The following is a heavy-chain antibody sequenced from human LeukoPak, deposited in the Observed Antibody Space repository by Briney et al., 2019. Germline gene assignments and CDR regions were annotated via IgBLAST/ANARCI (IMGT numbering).Heavy chain of an antibody. CDR1: GFTFSTFW. V-gene: IGHV3-74*01. CDR3: AREANMAQ. CDR2: IRGDGSNT. J-gene: IGHJ4*02. Sequence: SWGSLRLSCAASGFTFSTFWMNWVRQAPGQGLVWVSRIRGDGSNTGYADSVKGRFTISRDNAKNTLYLQMNSLRDEDTAVYYCAREANMAQWGQRTVIIVSS. D-gene: IGHD2/OR15-2a*01.